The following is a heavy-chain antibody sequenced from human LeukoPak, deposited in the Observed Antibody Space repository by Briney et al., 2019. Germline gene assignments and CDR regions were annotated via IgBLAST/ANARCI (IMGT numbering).Heavy chain of an antibody. CDR1: GFTFSSYG. J-gene: IGHJ4*02. Sequence: GGSLRLSCAASGFTFSSYGMHWVRQAPGKGLEWVAVIWYDGSNKYYADSVKGRFTISRDNSKNTLYLQMYSLRAEDTAVYYCARTVTTFAAVDYWGQGTLVTVSS. V-gene: IGHV3-33*01. CDR2: IWYDGSNK. CDR3: ARTVTTFAAVDY. D-gene: IGHD4-17*01.